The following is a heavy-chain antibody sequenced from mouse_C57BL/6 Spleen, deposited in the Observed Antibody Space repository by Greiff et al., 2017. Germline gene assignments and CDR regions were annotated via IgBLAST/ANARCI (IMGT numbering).Heavy chain of an antibody. CDR1: GYTFTSYG. Sequence: VQVVESGAALARPGASVTLSCKASGYTFTSYGINWVKRRTGQGLEWIGEIYPRSGNTYYNEKFKGKATLTSDKSSSTTYMELRSLTSEDSAVYFCARGADYWGQGTSGTVSS. CDR2: IYPRSGNT. V-gene: IGHV1-81*01. CDR3: ARGADY. J-gene: IGHJ4*01.